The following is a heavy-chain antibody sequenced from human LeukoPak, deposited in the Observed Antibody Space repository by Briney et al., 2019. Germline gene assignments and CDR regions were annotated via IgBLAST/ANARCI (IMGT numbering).Heavy chain of an antibody. J-gene: IGHJ4*02. D-gene: IGHD6-19*01. Sequence: GGSLTLSCAASASTFSGNWMHWVRQAPGKGPEWVASIDQHGRDKYFLDSVKGRFTISRDNSKSSLYLQMNSLRAEDTAVYYCVRGSGWFFGFWGQGSLVTVSS. CDR2: IDQHGRDK. CDR1: ASTFSGNW. CDR3: VRGSGWFFGF. V-gene: IGHV3-7*01.